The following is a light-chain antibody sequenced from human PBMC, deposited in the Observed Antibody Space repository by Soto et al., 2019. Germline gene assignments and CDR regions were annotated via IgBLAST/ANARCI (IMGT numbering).Light chain of an antibody. J-gene: IGKJ4*01. CDR1: QGISSA. CDR2: DAS. V-gene: IGKV1D-13*01. Sequence: AIQLTQSPSSLSASVGARVTITCRASQGISSALAWYQQKPGKAPKLLIYDASSLESGVPSRFSGSGSGPDFTLPISSLQTEDFATYYCQQFNNYRLTFGGGTKVEIK. CDR3: QQFNNYRLT.